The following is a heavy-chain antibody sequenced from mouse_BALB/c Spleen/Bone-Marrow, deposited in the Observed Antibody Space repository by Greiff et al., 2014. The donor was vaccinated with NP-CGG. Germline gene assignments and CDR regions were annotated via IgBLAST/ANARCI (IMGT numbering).Heavy chain of an antibody. J-gene: IGHJ2*01. Sequence: VKLMESGPELVRPGVSVKISCKGFGYTFTGYAIHWVKQSHAKTLEWIGVISSYSGNTNYNQKFKGRATMTVDKSSSTAYMELARLTSEDSAIYYCASTAGTQYGYFAYWGQGTTLTVSS. CDR2: ISSYSGNT. CDR3: ASTAGTQYGYFAY. CDR1: GYTFTGYA. D-gene: IGHD1-2*01. V-gene: IGHV1-67*01.